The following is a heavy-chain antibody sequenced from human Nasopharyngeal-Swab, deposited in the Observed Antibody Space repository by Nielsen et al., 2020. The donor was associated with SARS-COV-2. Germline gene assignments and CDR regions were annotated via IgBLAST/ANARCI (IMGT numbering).Heavy chain of an antibody. CDR2: ISYDGSNK. Sequence: GGSLSPSCAPSGLSLSSYGMHWVRQAPGKWLEWVAVISYDGSNKYYADSVKGRFTISRDNSKNTLYLQMNSLRSEDTAVYYCAKDTSGWFLDYWGQGTLVTVSS. V-gene: IGHV3-30*18. CDR1: GLSLSSYG. CDR3: AKDTSGWFLDY. J-gene: IGHJ4*02. D-gene: IGHD6-19*01.